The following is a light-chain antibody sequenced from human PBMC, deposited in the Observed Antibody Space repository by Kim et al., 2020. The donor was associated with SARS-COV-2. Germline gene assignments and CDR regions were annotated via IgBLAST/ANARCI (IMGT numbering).Light chain of an antibody. CDR3: QQFNDLIT. V-gene: IGKV1D-13*01. J-gene: IGKJ5*01. Sequence: AIQLTQSPSSLSASVGDRVTITCRASQDISSSLAWFQQKPGKGPKLLIYDAFSLESGVPSRFSGSGSGTDFTLTISSLQPEDSATYYCQQFNDLITFGQGTRLEIK. CDR1: QDISSS. CDR2: DAF.